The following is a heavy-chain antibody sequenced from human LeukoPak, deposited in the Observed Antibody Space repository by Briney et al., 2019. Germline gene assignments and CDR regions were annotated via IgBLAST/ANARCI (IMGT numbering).Heavy chain of an antibody. V-gene: IGHV3-23*01. D-gene: IGHD4-17*01. CDR3: ARAGNYYGDYDF. J-gene: IGHJ4*02. CDR2: ISGSGSIT. Sequence: GESLKISCKGSGYSFTSYWIGWVRQMPGKGLEWVSTISGSGSITYYADSVKGRFTTSRDNSRNTLYLQMNSLRADDTAVYYCARAGNYYGDYDFWGQGTLVTVSS. CDR1: GYSFTSYW.